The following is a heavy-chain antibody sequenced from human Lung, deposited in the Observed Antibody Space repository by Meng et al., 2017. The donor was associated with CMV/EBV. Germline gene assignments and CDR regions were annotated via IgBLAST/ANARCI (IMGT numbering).Heavy chain of an antibody. CDR3: ASDSSGFYNDVFDI. V-gene: IGHV3-66*02. D-gene: IGHD3-22*01. Sequence: GGSLRLXXTASGFTVSSKYMNWVRQAPGKGLEWVSVFYRSGSTYYADSVKGRFTIARDNSKNTLYLQMKSLRVEDTAVYYCASDSSGFYNDVFDIWGQGPMVTVSS. J-gene: IGHJ3*02. CDR1: GFTVSSKY. CDR2: FYRSGST.